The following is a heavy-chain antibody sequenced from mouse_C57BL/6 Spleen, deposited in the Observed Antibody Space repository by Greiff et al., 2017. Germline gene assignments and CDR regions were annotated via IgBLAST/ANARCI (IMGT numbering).Heavy chain of an antibody. J-gene: IGHJ2*01. Sequence: EVKLVESGGDLVKPGGSLKLSCSASGFTFSSYGMSWVRQTPDKRLEWVATISSGGSYTYYPDSVKGRFTISRDNAKNTLYLQMSSLKSEDTAMYYCARHGATVVPHFDYCGQGTTLTVSS. CDR1: GFTFSSYG. CDR3: ARHGATVVPHFDY. D-gene: IGHD1-1*01. CDR2: ISSGGSYT. V-gene: IGHV5-6*01.